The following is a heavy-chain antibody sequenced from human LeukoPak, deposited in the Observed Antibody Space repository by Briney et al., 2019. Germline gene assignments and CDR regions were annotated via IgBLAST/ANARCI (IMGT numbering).Heavy chain of an antibody. V-gene: IGHV3-7*01. CDR1: GFTFSSYW. CDR2: IKQDGSEK. CDR3: ARSRGSIAARPTLFDY. Sequence: PWGSLRLSCAASGFTFSSYWMSWVRQAPGEGLEWVANIKQDGSEKYYVDSVKGRFTISRDNAKNSLYLQMNSLRAEDTAVYYCARSRGSIAARPTLFDYWGQGTLVTVSS. J-gene: IGHJ4*02. D-gene: IGHD6-6*01.